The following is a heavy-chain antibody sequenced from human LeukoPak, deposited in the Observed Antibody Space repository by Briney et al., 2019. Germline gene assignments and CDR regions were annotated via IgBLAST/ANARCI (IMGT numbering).Heavy chain of an antibody. D-gene: IGHD4-17*01. CDR1: RFTVSDYY. CDR2: ISNSGSNI. CDR3: ARGNDYGDYVPLYYFDY. V-gene: IGHV3-11*01. Sequence: GGSLRLSCAASRFTVSDYYMSWIRQAPGKGLEGVSYISNSGSNIYYADSVKGRFTISRDNARNSLYLQTNSLRAEDTAVYYCARGNDYGDYVPLYYFDYWGQGTLVTVSS. J-gene: IGHJ4*02.